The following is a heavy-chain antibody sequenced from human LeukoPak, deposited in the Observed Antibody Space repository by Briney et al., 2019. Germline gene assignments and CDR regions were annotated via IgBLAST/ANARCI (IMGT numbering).Heavy chain of an antibody. CDR1: GYTFTSYG. V-gene: IGHV1-18*01. Sequence: ASVKVSCKASGYTFTSYGITWVRQAPGQGLEWMGWIGAYNGNTNYAQKFQGRLTMTTDTPTNTAYMELRSLRPDDTAVYYCARDFFHGHCSGLTCFLLDSWGQGSLVTVSS. D-gene: IGHD2-15*01. J-gene: IGHJ4*02. CDR2: IGAYNGNT. CDR3: ARDFFHGHCSGLTCFLLDS.